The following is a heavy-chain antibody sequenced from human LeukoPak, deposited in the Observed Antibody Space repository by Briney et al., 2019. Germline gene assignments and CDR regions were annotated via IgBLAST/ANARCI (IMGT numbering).Heavy chain of an antibody. CDR1: GFIFSNYA. Sequence: PGGSLRLSFAASGFIFSNYAMTWVRQAPGKGLEWVSAIGGSRGNTYYADSVRGRFTISRDNSKHTLYLQINSLGAEDTAVYYCAKDRGDYGDPDAFDIWGQGTMVTVSS. J-gene: IGHJ3*02. D-gene: IGHD4-17*01. CDR3: AKDRGDYGDPDAFDI. V-gene: IGHV3-23*01. CDR2: IGGSRGNT.